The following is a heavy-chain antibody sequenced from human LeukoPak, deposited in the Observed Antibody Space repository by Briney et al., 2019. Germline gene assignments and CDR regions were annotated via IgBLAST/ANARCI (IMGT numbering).Heavy chain of an antibody. CDR2: ISRSGSTR. CDR3: ARTAYYYDSSGYDDAFDI. J-gene: IGHJ3*02. CDR1: GGSISSGDYY. Sequence: LSLTCTVSGGSISSGDYYMSWIRQAPGKGLEWVSHISRSGSTRYYADSLKGRFTISRDNAKNSLYLQMNSLRAEDTAVYYCARTAYYYDSSGYDDAFDIWGQGTMVTVSS. V-gene: IGHV3-11*01. D-gene: IGHD3-22*01.